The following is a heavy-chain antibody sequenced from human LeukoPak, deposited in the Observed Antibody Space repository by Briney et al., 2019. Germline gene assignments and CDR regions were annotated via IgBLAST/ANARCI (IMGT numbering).Heavy chain of an antibody. J-gene: IGHJ4*02. CDR2: ISGSGGST. D-gene: IGHD3-10*01. CDR1: GFTFSSYA. Sequence: PGGSLRLSCAASGFTFSSYAMSWVRQAPGKGLEWVPAISGSGGSTYYADSVKGRFTISRDNSKNTLYLQMNSLRAEDTAVYYCAKTSNYGSGSYRIGYYFDYWGQGTLVTVSS. CDR3: AKTSNYGSGSYRIGYYFDY. V-gene: IGHV3-23*01.